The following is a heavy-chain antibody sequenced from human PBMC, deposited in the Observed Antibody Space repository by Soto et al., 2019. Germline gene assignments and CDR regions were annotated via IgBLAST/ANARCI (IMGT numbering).Heavy chain of an antibody. CDR3: ARDWRYYDILTGDTAVDY. Sequence: QVQLVQSGAEVKKPGASVKVSCKASGYTFTSYGISWVRQAPGQGLEWMGWISAYNGNTNYAQKLQGRVTMTTDTPTSTAYMELRSLRSDDTAVYYCARDWRYYDILTGDTAVDYWGQGTLVTVSS. D-gene: IGHD3-9*01. CDR2: ISAYNGNT. J-gene: IGHJ4*02. CDR1: GYTFTSYG. V-gene: IGHV1-18*01.